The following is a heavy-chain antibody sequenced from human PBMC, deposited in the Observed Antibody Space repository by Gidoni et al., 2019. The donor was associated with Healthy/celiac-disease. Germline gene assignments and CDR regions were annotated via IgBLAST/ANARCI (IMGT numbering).Heavy chain of an antibody. CDR2: ISAYNDNT. CDR1: GYTFHSYG. V-gene: IGHV1-18*04. Sequence: VQLVQSGAELKQPGASVKVSCKASGYTFHSYGISWVRQAPGQGHEWMVWISAYNDNTNYAQKIQGRVTMTTDTSTSTAYMELRSLRSDDTAVYYCARDRLAYCGGDCYCDYWGQGTLVTVSS. CDR3: ARDRLAYCGGDCYCDY. J-gene: IGHJ4*02. D-gene: IGHD2-21*02.